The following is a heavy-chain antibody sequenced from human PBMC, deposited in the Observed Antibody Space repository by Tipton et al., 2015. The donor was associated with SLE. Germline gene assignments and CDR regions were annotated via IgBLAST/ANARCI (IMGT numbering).Heavy chain of an antibody. CDR3: ARDQILTIVAVGGALDV. Sequence: QLVQSGAEVKKPGASVKVSCKASGYTFTSYDINWVRQATGQGLEWMGWMNPNSGNTGYAQKFQGRVTMTRNTSISTAYMELSSLTSDDTALYYCARDQILTIVAVGGALDVWGQGTTVSVSS. D-gene: IGHD3-3*01. V-gene: IGHV1-8*02. J-gene: IGHJ3*01. CDR2: MNPNSGNT. CDR1: GYTFTSYD.